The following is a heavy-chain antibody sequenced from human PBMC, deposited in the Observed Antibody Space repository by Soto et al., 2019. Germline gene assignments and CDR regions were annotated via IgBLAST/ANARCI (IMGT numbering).Heavy chain of an antibody. CDR2: ISSNGGST. D-gene: IGHD6-19*01. CDR3: VKEGSGWYKYYFDY. Sequence: GGSLRLSCSASGFTFSSYAMHWVRQAPGKGLEYVSAISSNGGSTYYADSVKGRFTISRGNSKNTLYLQMSSLRAEDTAVYYCVKEGSGWYKYYFDYWGQGTLVTVSS. CDR1: GFTFSSYA. J-gene: IGHJ4*02. V-gene: IGHV3-64D*08.